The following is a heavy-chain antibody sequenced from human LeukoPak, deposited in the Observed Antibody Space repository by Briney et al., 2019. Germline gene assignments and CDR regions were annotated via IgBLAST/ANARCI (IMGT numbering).Heavy chain of an antibody. CDR2: IIPIFGTA. J-gene: IGHJ4*02. D-gene: IGHD5-12*01. CDR1: GGTFSRYA. V-gene: IGHV1-69*01. Sequence: SVKVSCKASGGTFSRYAISWVRQAPGQGREWMGGIIPIFGTAKYAQKFQGRVTITADESTSTTYMEVSSLRSEDTAVYYCARAYSGYDFFDYWGQGILVTVSS. CDR3: ARAYSGYDFFDY.